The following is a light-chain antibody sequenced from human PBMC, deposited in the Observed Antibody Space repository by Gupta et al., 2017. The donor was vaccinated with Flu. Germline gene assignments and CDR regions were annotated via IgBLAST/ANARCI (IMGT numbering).Light chain of an antibody. V-gene: IGLV2-23*01. CDR1: SSDVGNYNL. CDR2: EGA. Sequence: SALPQPASASASPVQSITIPCPGTSSDVGNYNLVSGYQQHPGKAPNLMIYEGAKRPSGVATGFSGSKAGNTASLTISGLQTEDEADYYCCAYASINSYVFGGRTKVTVL. J-gene: IGLJ3*02. CDR3: CAYASINSYV.